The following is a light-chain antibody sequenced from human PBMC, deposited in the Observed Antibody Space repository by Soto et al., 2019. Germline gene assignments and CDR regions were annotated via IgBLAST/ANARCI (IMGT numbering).Light chain of an antibody. J-gene: IGKJ1*01. CDR2: AAS. CDR1: QSISNH. V-gene: IGKV1-39*01. Sequence: DIQMTQSPSSLSASVEDRVIITCRASQSISNHLNWYQQKPGKAPKLLIFAASSLQSGVPSRFSGSRSGPDFTLTISSLQPEDFATYYCQQYNSYGTFGQGTKVDI. CDR3: QQYNSYGT.